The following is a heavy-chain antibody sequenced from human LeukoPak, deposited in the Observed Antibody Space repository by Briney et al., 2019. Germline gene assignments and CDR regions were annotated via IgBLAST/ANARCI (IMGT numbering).Heavy chain of an antibody. V-gene: IGHV3-23*01. CDR3: ARDSSYYDTSDYFDY. D-gene: IGHD3-22*01. CDR1: GFTFTDYG. Sequence: GGSLRLSCAASGFTFTDYGMSWVRQAPGKGLEWVSSINTAGVNTHYADSVMGRFTISRDNSKNTLYLQMNSLRAEDTAVYYCARDSSYYDTSDYFDYWGQGTLVTVSS. J-gene: IGHJ4*02. CDR2: INTAGVNT.